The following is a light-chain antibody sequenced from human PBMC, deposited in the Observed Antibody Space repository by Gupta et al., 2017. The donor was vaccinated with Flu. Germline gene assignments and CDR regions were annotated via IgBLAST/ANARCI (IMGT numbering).Light chain of an antibody. CDR3: QQCYTYPLT. V-gene: IGKV1-9*01. J-gene: IGKJ4*01. CDR2: YTS. CDR1: HVMNTY. Sequence: PSCLSASVGDRVSITVLSSHVMNTYIAWCQQKPGKPPKLLIYYTSTVQSGVPSRFSGSGSGTEYTLTINSLQPEDFATYYCQQCYTYPLTFGRGTKVEIK.